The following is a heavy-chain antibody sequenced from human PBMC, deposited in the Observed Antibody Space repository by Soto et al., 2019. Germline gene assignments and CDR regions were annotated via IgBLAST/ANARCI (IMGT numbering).Heavy chain of an antibody. CDR2: INPSGGST. CDR1: GYTFTSYY. J-gene: IGHJ3*02. Sequence: ASVKVSCKASGYTFTSYYMHWVRQAPGQGLEWMGIINPSGGSTSYAQKFQGRVTMTRDTSTSTVYMELSSLRSEDTAVYYCARAGQIAAARPDAFDIWGQGTMVTVSS. D-gene: IGHD6-13*01. V-gene: IGHV1-46*01. CDR3: ARAGQIAAARPDAFDI.